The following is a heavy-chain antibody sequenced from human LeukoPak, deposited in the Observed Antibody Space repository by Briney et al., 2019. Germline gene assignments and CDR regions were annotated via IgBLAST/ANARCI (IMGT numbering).Heavy chain of an antibody. CDR2: ISWNSGSI. D-gene: IGHD4-17*01. V-gene: IGHV3-9*01. Sequence: GRSLRLSCAASGCSFDDDAMHWVRHAPGKGLEWVSGISWNSGSIGYADSVKGRFTISRDNTKNSLYLQMNSLRAEDTALYYCAKDRTTVTTSDFDYWGQGTLVTVSS. CDR3: AKDRTTVTTSDFDY. CDR1: GCSFDDDA. J-gene: IGHJ4*02.